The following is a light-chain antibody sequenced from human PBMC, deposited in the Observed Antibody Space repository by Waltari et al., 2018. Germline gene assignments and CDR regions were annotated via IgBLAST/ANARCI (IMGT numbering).Light chain of an antibody. CDR2: GAS. CDR3: QHYVSLPGT. CDR1: QSVSRA. V-gene: IGKV3-20*01. J-gene: IGKJ1*01. Sequence: EIVLTQSPGTLSLSPGERATLPGRASQSVSRALAWYQQNPGQAPRLLIYGASNRATGMPDMFSGSESGTDFSLIISRLEPEDFAVYYCQHYVSLPGTFGQGTKVEIK.